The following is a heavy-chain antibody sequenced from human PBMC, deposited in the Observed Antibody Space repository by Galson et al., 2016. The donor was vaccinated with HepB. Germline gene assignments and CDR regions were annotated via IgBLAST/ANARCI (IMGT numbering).Heavy chain of an antibody. CDR2: ISDDGTKT. J-gene: IGHJ4*02. CDR1: GFRFNKYG. D-gene: IGHD4-17*01. Sequence: SLRLSCAASGFRFNKYGLHWVRQAPGKGLECVALISDDGTKTFYVDSVKGRFTISRDNSNNTVYLQMTSLRSEDTALYFCAREDGDYEGAYLDFWGQGTLVTVSS. CDR3: AREDGDYEGAYLDF. V-gene: IGHV3-30*03.